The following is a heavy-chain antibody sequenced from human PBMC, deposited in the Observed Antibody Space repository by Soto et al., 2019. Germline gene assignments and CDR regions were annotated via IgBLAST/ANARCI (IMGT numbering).Heavy chain of an antibody. CDR2: INAGNGNT. D-gene: IGHD2-2*01. J-gene: IGHJ4*02. Sequence: ASVKVSCKASGYTFTSYAMHWVRQAPGQRLEWMGWINAGNGNTKYSQKFQGRVTITRDTSASTAYMELSSLRSEDTAVYYCARDLWGYCSSTSCSSFDYWGQGTLVTVSS. CDR1: GYTFTSYA. V-gene: IGHV1-3*01. CDR3: ARDLWGYCSSTSCSSFDY.